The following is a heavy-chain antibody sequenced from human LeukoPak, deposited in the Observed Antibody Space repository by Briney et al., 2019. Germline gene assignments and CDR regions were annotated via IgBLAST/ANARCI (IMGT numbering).Heavy chain of an antibody. CDR1: GYTFTNLD. J-gene: IGHJ4*02. V-gene: IGHV1-8*01. Sequence: ASXKVXCKASGYTFTNLDINWVRQATGQGLEWMGWMNPNNGITDHAQKFQGRVAMTRDTSTGTAYMELSSLTFEDTAVYYCARGIDAGVDFWGQGTLITVSS. CDR3: ARGIDAGVDF. D-gene: IGHD7-27*01. CDR2: MNPNNGIT.